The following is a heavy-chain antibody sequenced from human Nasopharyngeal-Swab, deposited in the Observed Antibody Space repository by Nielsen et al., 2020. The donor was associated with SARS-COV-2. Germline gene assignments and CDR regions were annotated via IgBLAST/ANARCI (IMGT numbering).Heavy chain of an antibody. J-gene: IGHJ5*02. CDR3: ARGGDPREVVAATDCFDP. D-gene: IGHD2-15*01. CDR2: INPGGGSV. V-gene: IGHV1-46*01. Sequence: WVRQAPGQGLEWLGIINPGGGSVRHSQNFQGRVTMTRDTSTSTVYMELSSLRSEDTAVYYCARGGDPREVVAATDCFDPWGQGTLVTVSS.